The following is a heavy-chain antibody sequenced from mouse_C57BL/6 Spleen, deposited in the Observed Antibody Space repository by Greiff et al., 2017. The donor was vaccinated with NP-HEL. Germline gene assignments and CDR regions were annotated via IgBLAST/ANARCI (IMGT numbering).Heavy chain of an antibody. J-gene: IGHJ2*01. CDR2: IDPPNGNT. D-gene: IGHD1-1*01. CDR3: ARIKKIVATYFDY. V-gene: IGHV14-3*02. CDR1: GLNIKDTY. Sequence: EVQLQQSGAELVKSGATVKLSCTASGLNIKDTYMHWLKQWPEQGLEWIGRIDPPNGNTKYDPKFQGKATITADTSSNTAYLQLSSLTSEDTAGYYCARIKKIVATYFDYWGQGTTLTVSS.